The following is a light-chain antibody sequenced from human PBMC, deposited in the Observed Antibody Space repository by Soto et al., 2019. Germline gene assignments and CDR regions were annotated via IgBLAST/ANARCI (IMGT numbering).Light chain of an antibody. V-gene: IGKV3-11*01. J-gene: IGKJ5*01. CDR2: DTS. Sequence: VLTQSPVTRSLSPGDRATLSCRASQSVSTYLAWYRQKPGQPPRLLIYDTSNRATGVPPRFSGSRSETDFTLTISSVEPEDFALYFCHQRNTFGQGTRLEIK. CDR3: HQRNT. CDR1: QSVSTY.